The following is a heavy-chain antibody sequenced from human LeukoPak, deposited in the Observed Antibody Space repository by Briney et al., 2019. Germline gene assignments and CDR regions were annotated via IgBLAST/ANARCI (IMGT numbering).Heavy chain of an antibody. Sequence: ASVKVSCKASGYTFTSYGISWVRQAPGQGLEWMGWISAYNGNTNYAQKFQGRVTITRNTSISTAYMELSSLRSEDTAVYYCARGITMVRGVSDYWGQGTLVTVSS. CDR1: GYTFTSYG. J-gene: IGHJ4*02. CDR2: ISAYNGNT. CDR3: ARGITMVRGVSDY. D-gene: IGHD3-10*01. V-gene: IGHV1-18*01.